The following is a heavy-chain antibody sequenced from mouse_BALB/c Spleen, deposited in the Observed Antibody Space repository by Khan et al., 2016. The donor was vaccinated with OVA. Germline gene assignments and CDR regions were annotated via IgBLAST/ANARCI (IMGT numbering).Heavy chain of an antibody. Sequence: VQLQQPGPELVGPGASVKISCKASGYSFTGYFMNWVMQSPGKSLEWIGRINPHIGETFYNQRFKDKATLTVDESSSTAHMELRSLASEDSAVYYCTRIYRSDFDYWGQGTTLTVSS. V-gene: IGHV1-20*02. CDR3: TRIYRSDFDY. CDR1: GYSFTGYF. J-gene: IGHJ2*01. CDR2: INPHIGET. D-gene: IGHD1-1*01.